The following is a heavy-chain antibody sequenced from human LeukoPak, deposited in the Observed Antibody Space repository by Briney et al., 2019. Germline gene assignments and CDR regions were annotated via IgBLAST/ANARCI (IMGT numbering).Heavy chain of an antibody. CDR2: IYTSGST. Sequence: SETLSLTCTVAGGSISSYYWSWIRQPAGKGLEWLGRIYTSGSTNYNPSLKSRVTMSVDTSKNQFSLKLSSVTAADTAVYYCARALGYCSGGSCYSVSWFDPWGQGTLVTVSS. CDR3: ARALGYCSGGSCYSVSWFDP. V-gene: IGHV4-4*07. J-gene: IGHJ5*02. D-gene: IGHD2-15*01. CDR1: GGSISSYY.